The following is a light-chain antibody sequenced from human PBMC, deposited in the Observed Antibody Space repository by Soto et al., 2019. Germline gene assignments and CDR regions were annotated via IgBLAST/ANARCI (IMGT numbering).Light chain of an antibody. CDR3: QSYDSSLSAVV. Sequence: QSALTQPPSVSGAPGQRVTISCTGTSSNIGTGYDVHWYRQFPGTAPKLLIYDDTNRPSGVPDRFSGSKSGTSASLAITGLQAEDEAEYYCQSYDSSLSAVVFGGGTKLTVL. CDR1: SSNIGTGYD. J-gene: IGLJ2*01. CDR2: DDT. V-gene: IGLV1-40*01.